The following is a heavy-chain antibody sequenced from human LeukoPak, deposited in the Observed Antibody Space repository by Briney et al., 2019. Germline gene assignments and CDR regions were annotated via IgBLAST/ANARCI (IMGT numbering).Heavy chain of an antibody. CDR1: GGSFSGYY. Sequence: SETPSLTCAVYGGSFSGYYWSWIRQPPGKGLEWIGEINQSGSTNYNPSLKSRVTISVDTPKNQFSLKLSSVAAADTAVYYCARHASAYARQFQHWGQGTLVTVSS. D-gene: IGHD2-2*01. V-gene: IGHV4-34*01. CDR2: INQSGST. CDR3: ARHASAYARQFQH. J-gene: IGHJ1*01.